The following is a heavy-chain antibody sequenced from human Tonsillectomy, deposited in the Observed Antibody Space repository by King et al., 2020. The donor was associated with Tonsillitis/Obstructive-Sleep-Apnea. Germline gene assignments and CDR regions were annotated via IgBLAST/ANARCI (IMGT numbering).Heavy chain of an antibody. V-gene: IGHV3-48*02. CDR2: IGTSDSDI. CDR3: VREGEDVVVVPGAQKRRRYRYMDV. Sequence: VQLVEYGGGLVQPGESLRLSCTASGFTFSFYAMNWFRQAPGKGLEWVSYIGTSDSDIYYVYSLKVRFTISRDNARKSLYLQMNRLSDEDTALNYCVREGEDVVVVPGAQKRRRYRYMDVWGKGTTVTVSS. J-gene: IGHJ6*03. D-gene: IGHD2-2*01. CDR1: GFTFSFYA.